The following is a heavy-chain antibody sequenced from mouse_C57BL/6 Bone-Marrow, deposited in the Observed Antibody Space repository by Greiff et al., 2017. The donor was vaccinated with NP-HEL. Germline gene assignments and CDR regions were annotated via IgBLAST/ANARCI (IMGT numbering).Heavy chain of an antibody. CDR3: ARGILPHFDY. J-gene: IGHJ2*01. Sequence: QVQLQQSGAELVRPGTSVKMSCKASGYTFTNYWIGWAKQRPGHGLEWIGDIYPGGGYTNYNEKFKGKATLTADKSSSTAYMQFSSLTSEDSAIYYWARGILPHFDYWGQGTTLTVSS. CDR1: GYTFTNYW. CDR2: IYPGGGYT. V-gene: IGHV1-63*01.